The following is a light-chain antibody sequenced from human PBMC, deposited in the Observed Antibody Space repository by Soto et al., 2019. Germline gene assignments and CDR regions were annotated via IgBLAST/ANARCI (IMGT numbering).Light chain of an antibody. Sequence: FVLTQSPGTVSLSPGERATLSCWASHTVVNDYLAWYQQRPGQAPRLLLYGVSNRATGAPDRFSGSGSGTDFTLTISRLEPEDFAVYYCQHLDKFAQGTKVDIK. CDR1: HTVVNDY. CDR2: GVS. CDR3: QHLDK. V-gene: IGKV3-20*01. J-gene: IGKJ2*01.